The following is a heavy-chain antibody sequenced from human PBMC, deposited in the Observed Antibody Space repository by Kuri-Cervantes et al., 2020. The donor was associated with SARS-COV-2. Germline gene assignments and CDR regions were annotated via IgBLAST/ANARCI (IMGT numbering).Heavy chain of an antibody. V-gene: IGHV3-23*01. CDR1: GFTFESYA. CDR3: ASELGENAFDI. J-gene: IGHJ3*02. Sequence: GESLKISCAASGFTFESYAMSWVRQAPGKGLEWVSQIYGSGYGTDYADSVKGRFTISRDNSKNTLFLQKNSLRAEDTAVYYCASELGENAFDIWGQGTMVTVSS. D-gene: IGHD7-27*01. CDR2: IYGSGYGT.